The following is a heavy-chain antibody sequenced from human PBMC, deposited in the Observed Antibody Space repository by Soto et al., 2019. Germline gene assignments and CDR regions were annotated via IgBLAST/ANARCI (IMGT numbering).Heavy chain of an antibody. V-gene: IGHV3-30*03. J-gene: IGHJ3*01. CDR1: GFTFSSYG. CDR2: ISYDGSNK. D-gene: IGHD1-26*01. Sequence: GGSLRLSCAASGFTFSSYGMHWVRQAPGKGLEWVAVISYDGSNKYYADSVKGRFTISRDNSKNTLYLQMNSLRAEDTAVYYCARDVGEPPVPAWGQGTMVTVSS. CDR3: ARDVGEPPVPA.